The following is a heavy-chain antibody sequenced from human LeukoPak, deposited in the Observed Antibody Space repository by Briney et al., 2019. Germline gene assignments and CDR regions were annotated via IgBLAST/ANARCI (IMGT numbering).Heavy chain of an antibody. D-gene: IGHD6-19*01. CDR3: AKWGPYSSGWYFSYFDY. J-gene: IGHJ4*02. Sequence: PGGSLRLSCAASGFTFSSYGMHWVRQAPGKGLEWVAVISYDGSNKYYADSVKGRFTISRDNPKHTLYLQMNSLRAEATAVSYCAKWGPYSSGWYFSYFDYWGQGTLVTVSS. V-gene: IGHV3-30*18. CDR1: GFTFSSYG. CDR2: ISYDGSNK.